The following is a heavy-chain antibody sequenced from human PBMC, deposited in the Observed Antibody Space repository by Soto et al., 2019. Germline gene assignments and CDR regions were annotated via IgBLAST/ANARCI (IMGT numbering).Heavy chain of an antibody. D-gene: IGHD3-16*01. J-gene: IGHJ4*02. V-gene: IGHV4-39*07. CDR2: IYSSGST. Sequence: SETLSLTCSVFGGSISISNFYWCWVRQYPGKGLEWIGSIYSSGSTYYNPSLKSQVFISVDTSMSQFSLKLNSVTAADTAVDYFASVGGASHMAPDYWGPGTLVNVSS. CDR1: GGSISISNFY. CDR3: ASVGGASHMAPDY.